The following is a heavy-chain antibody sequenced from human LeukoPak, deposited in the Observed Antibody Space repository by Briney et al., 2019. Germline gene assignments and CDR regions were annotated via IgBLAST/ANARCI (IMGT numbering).Heavy chain of an antibody. CDR3: AKLLSSWYFFDY. CDR1: GFTFNSYA. Sequence: GGSLRFSCAASGFTFNSYAMSWVRQAPGKGLEWVSSIGTSGVNIYYADSVKGRFTISRDNSKNTLYLQMNSLRAEDTATYYCAKLLSSWYFFDYWGQGALVTVSS. CDR2: IGTSGVNI. J-gene: IGHJ4*02. V-gene: IGHV3-23*01. D-gene: IGHD6-13*01.